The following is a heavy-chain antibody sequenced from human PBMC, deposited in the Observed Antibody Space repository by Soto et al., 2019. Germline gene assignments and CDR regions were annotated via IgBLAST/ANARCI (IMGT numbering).Heavy chain of an antibody. D-gene: IGHD2-2*01. V-gene: IGHV3-15*01. CDR1: GFTFSGAW. CDR2: IKSKVDGGTT. J-gene: IGHJ4*02. Sequence: TGGSLRLSCAASGFTFSGAWMVWVRQTPGKGLEWVGLIKSKVDGGTTHYAAPVKGRFTISRDESKNIAYLQMDSLKTEDTAVYYCARVPYCASTSCYGGFHHWGQGTLVTVSS. CDR3: ARVPYCASTSCYGGFHH.